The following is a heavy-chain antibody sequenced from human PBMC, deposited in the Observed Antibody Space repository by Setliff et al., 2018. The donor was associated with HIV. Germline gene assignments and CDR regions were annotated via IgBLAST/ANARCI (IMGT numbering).Heavy chain of an antibody. J-gene: IGHJ6*03. Sequence: ASVKVSCKASGYTFTSYGISWGRQAPGQGLEWMGWISAHNGNTHYAQRLQGRVTMTTDTSTRTAYMELRSLRSDDTAVYYCARQFLDWSNDYYSRYYMDVWGKGTTVTVSS. CDR2: ISAHNGNT. D-gene: IGHD3-3*01. CDR1: GYTFTSYG. V-gene: IGHV1-18*01. CDR3: ARQFLDWSNDYYSRYYMDV.